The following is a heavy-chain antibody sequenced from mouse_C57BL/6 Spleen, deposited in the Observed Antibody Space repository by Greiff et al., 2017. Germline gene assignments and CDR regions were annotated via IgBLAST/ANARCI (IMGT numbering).Heavy chain of an antibody. J-gene: IGHJ2*01. D-gene: IGHD3-3*01. CDR3: ARGEGTRYFDY. Sequence: QVQLKQPGAELVMPGASVKLSCKASGYTFTSYWMHWVKQRPGQGLEWIGEIDPSDSYTNYNQKFKGKSTLTVDKSSSTAYMQLSSLTSEDSAVYYCARGEGTRYFDYWGQGTTLTVSS. V-gene: IGHV1-69*01. CDR1: GYTFTSYW. CDR2: IDPSDSYT.